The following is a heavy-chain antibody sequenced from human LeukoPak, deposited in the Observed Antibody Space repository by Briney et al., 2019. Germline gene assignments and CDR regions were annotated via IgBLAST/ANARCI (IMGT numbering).Heavy chain of an antibody. J-gene: IGHJ5*02. V-gene: IGHV4-39*07. CDR1: GGSISSSSYY. Sequence: SETLSLTCNVSGGSISSSSYYWGWIRQPPGKGLEWIGSIYYSGSTYYNPSLKSRVTISVDTSKNQFSLKLSSVTAADTAVYYCARGIIVGTTWGENYNWFDPWGQGTLVTVSS. D-gene: IGHD1-26*01. CDR2: IYYSGST. CDR3: ARGIIVGTTWGENYNWFDP.